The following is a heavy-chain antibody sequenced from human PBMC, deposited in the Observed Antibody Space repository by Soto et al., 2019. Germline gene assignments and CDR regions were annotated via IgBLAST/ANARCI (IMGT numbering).Heavy chain of an antibody. Sequence: SETLSLTCTVSGGSISSGDYYWSWIRQPPGKGLEWIGYIYYSGSTYYSPSLKSRVTISVDTSKNHFSMNLSSVTAADTAVQYWARAEQDYVWGIHRYTDAFDICAQGTMVTV. V-gene: IGHV4-30-4*01. CDR1: GGSISSGDYY. CDR3: ARAEQDYVWGIHRYTDAFDI. D-gene: IGHD3-16*02. CDR2: IYYSGST. J-gene: IGHJ3*02.